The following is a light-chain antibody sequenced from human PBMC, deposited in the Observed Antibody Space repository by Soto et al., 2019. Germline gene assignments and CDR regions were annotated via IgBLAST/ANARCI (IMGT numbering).Light chain of an antibody. Sequence: EIVLTQSPATLSLSPGERATLSCRASQTVGSYLAWYQQKPGQAPRLLIYDASNRATGIPARFSGGGSVTDSTLPISSLEPEDFAVYYCQQRGNWPLTFGGGTKLEL. CDR1: QTVGSY. V-gene: IGKV3-11*01. J-gene: IGKJ4*01. CDR2: DAS. CDR3: QQRGNWPLT.